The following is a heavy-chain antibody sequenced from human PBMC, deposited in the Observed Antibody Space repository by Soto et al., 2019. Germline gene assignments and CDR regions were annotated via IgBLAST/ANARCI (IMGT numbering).Heavy chain of an antibody. V-gene: IGHV1-8*01. J-gene: IGHJ4*02. D-gene: IGHD3-10*01. CDR1: GYSFSNFD. Sequence: ASVKVSCKASGYSFSNFDINWVRQATGQGLEWMGWVSPKSGNRGYAQKFQGRFTMTRNTAISTAYMELTSLRSDDTAVYYCAREMVRGVGSDYWGEGTLVTVSS. CDR3: AREMVRGVGSDY. CDR2: VSPKSGNR.